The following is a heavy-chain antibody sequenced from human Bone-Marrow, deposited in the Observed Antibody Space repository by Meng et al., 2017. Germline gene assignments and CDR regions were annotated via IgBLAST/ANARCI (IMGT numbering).Heavy chain of an antibody. CDR3: ARSSSELALFDY. CDR1: GYTFTSYY. D-gene: IGHD6-6*01. CDR2: INPSGGST. J-gene: IGHJ4*02. Sequence: ASVKVSCKASGYTFTSYYMHWVRQAPGQGLEWTGIINPSGGSTSYAQKFQGRVTMTRDTSTSTVYMELSSLRSEDTAVYYCARSSSELALFDYWGQGTLVTVSS. V-gene: IGHV1-46*01.